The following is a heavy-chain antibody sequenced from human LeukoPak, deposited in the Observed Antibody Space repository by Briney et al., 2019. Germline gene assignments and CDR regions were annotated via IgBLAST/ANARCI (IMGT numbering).Heavy chain of an antibody. Sequence: GGSLRLSCASTFTFSIYGMHWVRQAPGKGLEWVEFIQYDGTNKYYADSVKGRFTISRDNSRNTLYLQMNSLRAEDTAVYYCARDRTAYSYGTLFDYWGQGTVVTVSS. CDR3: ARDRTAYSYGTLFDY. V-gene: IGHV3-30*02. J-gene: IGHJ4*02. D-gene: IGHD5-12*01. CDR2: IQYDGTNK. CDR1: TFTFSIYG.